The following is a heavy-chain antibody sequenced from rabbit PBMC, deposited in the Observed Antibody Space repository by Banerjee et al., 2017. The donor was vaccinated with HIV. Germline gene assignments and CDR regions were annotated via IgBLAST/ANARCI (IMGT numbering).Heavy chain of an antibody. J-gene: IGHJ4*01. CDR3: ARDAGNSGWPFNL. Sequence: QSLEESGGDLVKPGASLTLTCTASGFSFSSSYYMCWVRQAPGKGLEWIGDIYGGSGSTDYASWAKGRFTISKTSSTTVTLQVTSLTAADTATYFCARDAGNSGWPFNLWGQGTLVTVS. D-gene: IGHD8-1*01. V-gene: IGHV1S40*01. CDR2: IYGGSGST. CDR1: GFSFSSSYY.